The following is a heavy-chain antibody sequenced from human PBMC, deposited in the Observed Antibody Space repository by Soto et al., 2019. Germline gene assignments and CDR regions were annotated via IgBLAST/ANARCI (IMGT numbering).Heavy chain of an antibody. Sequence: AASVKVSCKASGYTFTSYAMHWVRQAPGQRLEWMGWINAGNGNAKYSQKFQGRVTITRDTSASTAYMELSSLRSEDTAVYYCARATWVLWNIVVVPAADNWFDPWGQGTLVTVSS. CDR2: INAGNGNA. CDR1: GYTFTSYA. V-gene: IGHV1-3*01. D-gene: IGHD2-2*01. J-gene: IGHJ5*02. CDR3: ARATWVLWNIVVVPAADNWFDP.